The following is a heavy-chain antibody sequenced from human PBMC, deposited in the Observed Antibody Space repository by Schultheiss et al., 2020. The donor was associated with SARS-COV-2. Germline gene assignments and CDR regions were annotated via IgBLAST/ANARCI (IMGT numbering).Heavy chain of an antibody. CDR1: GFTFDDYG. Sequence: GESLKISCAASGFTFDDYGMSWVRQAPGKGLEWVSGINWNGGSTGYADSVKGRFTISRDNAKNSLYLQMNSLRAEDTAVYYCAKDGDYYDSSGYYSYFDYWGQGTLVTVSS. CDR2: INWNGGST. CDR3: AKDGDYYDSSGYYSYFDY. V-gene: IGHV3-20*04. J-gene: IGHJ4*02. D-gene: IGHD3-22*01.